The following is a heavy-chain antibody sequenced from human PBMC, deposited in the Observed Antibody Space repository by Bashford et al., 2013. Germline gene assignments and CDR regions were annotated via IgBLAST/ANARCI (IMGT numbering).Heavy chain of an antibody. J-gene: IGHJ6*02. CDR1: GYTFTDYH. CDR3: ARESYRVATSYYYYGMDV. V-gene: IGHV1-2*02. D-gene: IGHD5-12*01. CDR2: INPNSGAT. Sequence: ASVKVSCTASGYTFTDYHVHWVRQAPGQGLEWMGWINPNSGATKYAEMFQGRVTMTRDTSISTAYMELRSLRSDDTAVYYCARESYRVATSYYYYGMDVWGQGTTVTVSS.